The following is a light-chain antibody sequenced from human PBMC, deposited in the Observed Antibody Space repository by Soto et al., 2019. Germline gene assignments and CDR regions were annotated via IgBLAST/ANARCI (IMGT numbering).Light chain of an antibody. CDR1: RSITSRH. CDR2: AAS. V-gene: IGKV3-20*01. CDR3: QQYDSSPDT. Sequence: DIVLTQSPGTLSVSPGERATLSCRASRSITSRHLAWYQQKPGQAPRLLIFAASGRPAAIPDRFSGSGSGTDFTLTISRLEPEDFAMYYCQQYDSSPDTFGRGTRLEIK. J-gene: IGKJ2*01.